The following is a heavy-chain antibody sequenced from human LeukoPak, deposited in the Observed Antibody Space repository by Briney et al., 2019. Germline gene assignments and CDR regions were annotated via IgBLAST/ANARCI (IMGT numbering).Heavy chain of an antibody. CDR3: ARGYSGYDFGTYFDS. V-gene: IGHV3-20*04. CDR1: GFNFDDYG. CDR2: INWNGAST. J-gene: IGHJ4*02. Sequence: AGTVRLACAASGFNFDDYGMSWVRQAPGKGLAWVSGINWNGASTSYADSVKGRFTISRDNAKNSLYLQMNSLRDEDTALYYCARGYSGYDFGTYFDSWGQGTLVTLSS. D-gene: IGHD5-12*01.